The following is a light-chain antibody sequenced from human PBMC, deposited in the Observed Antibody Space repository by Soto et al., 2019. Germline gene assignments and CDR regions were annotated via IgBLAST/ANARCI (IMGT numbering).Light chain of an antibody. CDR2: GAS. CDR3: QHLGT. CDR1: QSVNNNY. V-gene: IGKV3-20*01. J-gene: IGKJ1*01. Sequence: EIVLTQSPGTLSLSPGERATLSCRASQSVNNNYLAWYQQKPGQAPRLLIYGASNRATGIPDRFSGSGSGTDFTLTISRLEPEDFAVYYCQHLGTFGQGTKVEIK.